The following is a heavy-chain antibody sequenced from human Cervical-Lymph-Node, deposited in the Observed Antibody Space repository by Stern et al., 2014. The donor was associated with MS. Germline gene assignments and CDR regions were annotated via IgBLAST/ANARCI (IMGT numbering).Heavy chain of an antibody. CDR3: GTSFVGANALDL. Sequence: VQLVQSGGGLVTPGGSLRLSCLGAGFTFNTAGMSWVRQTPEKGLEWVGRIKREIDGGTIEYAAPVKGRFSISRDDSRNTLFLQMNSLKTEDTAVYYCGTSFVGANALDLWGPRTRVTVSS. CDR1: GFTFNTAG. J-gene: IGHJ3*01. D-gene: IGHD3-16*01. V-gene: IGHV3-15*01. CDR2: IKREIDGGTI.